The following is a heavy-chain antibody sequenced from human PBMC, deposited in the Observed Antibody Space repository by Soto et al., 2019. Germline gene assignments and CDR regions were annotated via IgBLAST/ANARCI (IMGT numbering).Heavy chain of an antibody. J-gene: IGHJ6*02. D-gene: IGHD3-10*01. CDR2: TYHKSKWNN. CDR3: TGITWFRGMDV. Sequence: PSPTLSLTWVISGDSVCSNSAGWNWIRQSPWRGLEWLGRTYHKSKWNNDYALSVKSRITINPDTSKNQFSLHLYSVTPEDTAVYYCTGITWFRGMDVWGQGTPVTVS. V-gene: IGHV6-1*01. CDR1: GDSVCSNSAG.